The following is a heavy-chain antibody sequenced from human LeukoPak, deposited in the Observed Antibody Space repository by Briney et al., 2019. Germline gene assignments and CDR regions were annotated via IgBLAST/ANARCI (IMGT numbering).Heavy chain of an antibody. J-gene: IGHJ4*02. V-gene: IGHV3-23*01. CDR2: ISAGGGST. Sequence: SVRLLWEARGFTLSSYARTWVRQATGKGLEWVSAISAGGGSTYYADSVKGRFTISRDNSKDTLYLQLNSLGAEDTAVYYCAKAGGWTNYFDYWGQGTLVTVSS. CDR1: GFTLSSYA. CDR3: AKAGGWTNYFDY. D-gene: IGHD6-19*01.